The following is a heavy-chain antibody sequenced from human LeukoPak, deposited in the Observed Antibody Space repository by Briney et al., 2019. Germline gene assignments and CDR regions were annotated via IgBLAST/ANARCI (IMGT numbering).Heavy chain of an antibody. CDR2: INPNTGGT. D-gene: IGHD3-10*01. V-gene: IGHV1-2*02. CDR3: ARTSRPVPDLWFGELSLPFHFDY. CDR1: GYTSSGYY. J-gene: IGHJ4*02. Sequence: ASVKVSCKASGYTSSGYYIQWVRQAPGQGLEWMGWINPNTGGTNYAQTFQGRVTMTRDTSISTAYMELNRLTSDDTAVYYCARTSRPVPDLWFGELSLPFHFDYWGQGTLVPVSS.